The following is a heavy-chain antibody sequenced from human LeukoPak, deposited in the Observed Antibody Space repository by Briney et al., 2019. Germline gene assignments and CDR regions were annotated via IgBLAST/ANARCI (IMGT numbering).Heavy chain of an antibody. CDR3: ARGVSSIAARPVDY. CDR2: IYTSGST. V-gene: IGHV4-61*02. CDR1: GGSISSGSYY. Sequence: SETLSLTCIVWGGSISSGSYYWSWIRQPAGKGLEWIGRIYTSGSTNYNPSLKSRVTISVDTSKNQFSLKLSSVTAADTAVYYCARGVSSIAARPVDYWGQGTLVTVSS. D-gene: IGHD6-6*01. J-gene: IGHJ4*02.